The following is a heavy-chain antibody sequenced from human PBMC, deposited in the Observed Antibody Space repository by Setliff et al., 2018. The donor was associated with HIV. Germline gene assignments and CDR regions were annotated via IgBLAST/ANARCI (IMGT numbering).Heavy chain of an antibody. V-gene: IGHV1-69*13. CDR3: ARALPAGRLQKLSQKTMDV. CDR1: GGTFIRYA. D-gene: IGHD2-21*01. J-gene: IGHJ6*02. Sequence: ASVKVSCKASGGTFIRYAFNWVRQAPGQGLEWMGEIIPIFGIPSYAQRFQDRVTITADESTNTAYMELSSLRSEDTAVYYCARALPAGRLQKLSQKTMDVWGQGTSVTVSS. CDR2: IIPIFGIP.